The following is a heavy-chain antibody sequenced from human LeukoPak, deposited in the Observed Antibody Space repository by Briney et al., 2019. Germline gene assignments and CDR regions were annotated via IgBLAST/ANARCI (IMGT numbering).Heavy chain of an antibody. J-gene: IGHJ6*03. CDR2: IKQDGSEK. Sequence: GGSLRLSCAASGFTFSDYYMSWIRQAPGKGLEWVANIKQDGSEKYYVDSVKGRFTISRDNAKNSLYLQMNSLRAEDTAVYYCARRGAWSSGYQGTTYYMDVWGKGTTVTVSS. CDR1: GFTFSDYY. V-gene: IGHV3-7*01. CDR3: ARRGAWSSGYQGTTYYMDV. D-gene: IGHD3-22*01.